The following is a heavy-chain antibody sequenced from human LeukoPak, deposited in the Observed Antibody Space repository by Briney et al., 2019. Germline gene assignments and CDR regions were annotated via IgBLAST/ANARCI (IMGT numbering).Heavy chain of an antibody. CDR3: ARDREKSGFLVATIDYFDY. CDR1: GYTFTSYG. D-gene: IGHD5-12*01. V-gene: IGHV1-18*01. CDR2: ISAYNGNT. Sequence: ASVKVSCKASGYTFTSYGISWVRQAPGQGLEWMGWISAYNGNTNYAQKLQGRVTMTTDTSTSTAYMELRSLRSDDTAVYYCARDREKSGFLVATIDYFDYWGQGTLVTVSS. J-gene: IGHJ4*02.